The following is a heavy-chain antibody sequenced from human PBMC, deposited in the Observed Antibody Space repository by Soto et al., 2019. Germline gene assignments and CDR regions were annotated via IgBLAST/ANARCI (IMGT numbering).Heavy chain of an antibody. CDR2: INTNTGNP. J-gene: IGHJ6*02. D-gene: IGHD6-6*01. Sequence: ASVKVSCKASGYTFTSYAMNWVRQAPGQGLEWMGWINTNTGNPTYAQGFTGRFVFSLGTSVSTAYLQICSLKAEDTAVYYCARDCWGSSDDYYGIDVWCQGTTVTVSS. CDR3: ARDCWGSSDDYYGIDV. CDR1: GYTFTSYA. V-gene: IGHV7-4-1*01.